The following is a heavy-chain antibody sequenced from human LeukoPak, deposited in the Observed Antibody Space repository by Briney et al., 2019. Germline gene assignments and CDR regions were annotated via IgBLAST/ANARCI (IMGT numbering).Heavy chain of an antibody. D-gene: IGHD4-17*01. Sequence: GGSLRLSCAASGFTFSSYGMHWVRQASGKGLEWVAVIWYDGSNKYYADSVKGRFTISRDNSKNTLYLQMNSLRAEDTAVYYCARALTTTDYWGQGTLVTVSS. CDR2: IWYDGSNK. J-gene: IGHJ4*02. CDR1: GFTFSSYG. V-gene: IGHV3-33*01. CDR3: ARALTTTDY.